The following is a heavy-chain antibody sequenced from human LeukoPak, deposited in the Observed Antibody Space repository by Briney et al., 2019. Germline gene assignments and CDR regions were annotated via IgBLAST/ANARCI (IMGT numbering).Heavy chain of an antibody. CDR2: INHSGST. V-gene: IGHV4-34*01. CDR3: ARDSTLVVLDY. Sequence: PSETLSLTCAVYGGSFSGYYWSWIRQPPGKGLEWIGEINHSGSTNYNPSLKSRVTISVDKSKNQFSLKLSSVTAADTAVYYCARDSTLVVLDYWGQGALVTVSS. CDR1: GGSFSGYY. D-gene: IGHD2-8*02. J-gene: IGHJ4*02.